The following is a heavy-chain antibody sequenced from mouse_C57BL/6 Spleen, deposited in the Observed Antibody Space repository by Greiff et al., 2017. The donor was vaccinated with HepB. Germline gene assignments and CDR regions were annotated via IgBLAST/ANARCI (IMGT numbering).Heavy chain of an antibody. J-gene: IGHJ2*01. CDR2: INPNNGGT. D-gene: IGHD2-3*01. V-gene: IGHV1-18*01. CDR3: ARGGDGYYLYYFDY. Sequence: VQLQQSGPELVKPGASVKIPCKASGYTFTDYNMDWVKQSHGKSLEWIGDINPNNGGTIYNQKFKGKATLTVDKSSSTAYMELRSLTSEDTAVYYCARGGDGYYLYYFDYWGQGTTLTVSS. CDR1: GYTFTDYN.